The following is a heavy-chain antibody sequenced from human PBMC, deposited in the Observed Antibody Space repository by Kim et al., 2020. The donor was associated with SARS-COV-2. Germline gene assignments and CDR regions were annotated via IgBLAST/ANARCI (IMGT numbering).Heavy chain of an antibody. Sequence: VKSRITINPDTSKNQFSLQLNSVTPEDTAVYYCARASYSSGWYAEYWFDPWGQGTLVTVSS. J-gene: IGHJ5*02. CDR3: ARASYSSGWYAEYWFDP. V-gene: IGHV6-1*01. D-gene: IGHD6-19*01.